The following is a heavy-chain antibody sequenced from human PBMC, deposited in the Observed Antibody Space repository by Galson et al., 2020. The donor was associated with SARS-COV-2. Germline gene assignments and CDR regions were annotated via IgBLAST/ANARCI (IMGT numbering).Heavy chain of an antibody. V-gene: IGHV6-1*01. CDR3: ASPALVDSSGWYGAGGFDAFDI. J-gene: IGHJ3*02. Sequence: ASETLSITCAISGDSVSSNSAAWNWIRQSPSRGLEWLGRTYYRSKWYNDYAVSVKSRITINPDTSKNQFSLQLNSVTPEDTAVYYCASPALVDSSGWYGAGGFDAFDIWGQGTMVTVSS. D-gene: IGHD6-19*01. CDR2: TYYRSKWYN. CDR1: GDSVSSNSAA.